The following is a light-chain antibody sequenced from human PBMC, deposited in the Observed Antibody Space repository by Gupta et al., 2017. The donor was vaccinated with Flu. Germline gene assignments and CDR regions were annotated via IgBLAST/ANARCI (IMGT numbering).Light chain of an antibody. CDR2: TTD. CDR3: ADWDDRLSGWV. Sequence: QSVLTQPPSTSGTPGQRVIISSLAGISNSGSASVYWYQPFPGTAPKVVIYTTDQRPSGVPDRFSGAKSGSSASLAINGLQSEDEADYYCADWDDRLSGWVFGGGTRLTVL. V-gene: IGLV1-44*01. J-gene: IGLJ3*02. CDR1: ISNSGSAS.